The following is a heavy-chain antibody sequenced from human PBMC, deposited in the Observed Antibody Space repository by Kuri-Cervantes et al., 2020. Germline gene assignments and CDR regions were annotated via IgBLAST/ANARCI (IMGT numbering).Heavy chain of an antibody. CDR3: AKNQPGRELMVRGVINYFDY. J-gene: IGHJ4*02. D-gene: IGHD3-10*01. CDR2: ISHGGDST. Sequence: GGSLRLSCAASGFTFSSYGMSWVRQAPGKGLEWVSSISHGGDSTYYADSVKGRSTISRDNSKNTLYLQMNSLRAEDTAVYYCAKNQPGRELMVRGVINYFDYWGQGTLVTVSS. CDR1: GFTFSSYG. V-gene: IGHV3-23*01.